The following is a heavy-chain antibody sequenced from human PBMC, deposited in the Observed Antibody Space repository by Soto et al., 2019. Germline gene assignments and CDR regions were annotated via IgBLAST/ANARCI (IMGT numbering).Heavy chain of an antibody. CDR1: GDSSIGIYH. CDR3: ARGRVVVPAAVMFNCLDP. D-gene: IGHD2-2*01. Sequence: SETLSLTCAVSGDSSIGIYHWAWIRQSPGRGLEWIAYIYHTGSTYYNPSLRSRVTISVDRSRTQFSLKMSSVTAADTAVYYCARGRVVVPAAVMFNCLDPWGQGALVTVSS. J-gene: IGHJ5*02. V-gene: IGHV4-30-2*06. CDR2: IYHTGST.